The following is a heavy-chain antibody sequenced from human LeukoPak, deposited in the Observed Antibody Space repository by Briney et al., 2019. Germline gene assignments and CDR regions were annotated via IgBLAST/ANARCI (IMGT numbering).Heavy chain of an antibody. CDR2: IYYSGST. D-gene: IGHD2-15*01. J-gene: IGHJ3*02. CDR1: GGSVSSYY. CDR3: AGGVGHAFDI. V-gene: IGHV4-59*02. Sequence: SDTLSLTCTVSGGSVSSYYWSWIRQPPGKGLEWIGYIYYSGSTNYNPSLKSRVTISVDTSKNQFSLKLSSVTAADTAVYYCAGGVGHAFDIWGQGTMVTVSS.